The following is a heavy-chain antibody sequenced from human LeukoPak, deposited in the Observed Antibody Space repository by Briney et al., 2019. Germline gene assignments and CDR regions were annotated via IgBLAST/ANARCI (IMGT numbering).Heavy chain of an antibody. CDR2: INHSGST. Sequence: SETLPLTCAVYGGSFSGYYWSWIRQPPGKGLEWIGEINHSGSTNYNPSLKSRVTISVDTSKNQFSLKLSSVTAADTAVYYCARRSSPYFDYWGQGTLVTVSS. CDR1: GGSFSGYY. CDR3: ARRSSPYFDY. J-gene: IGHJ4*02. V-gene: IGHV4-34*01.